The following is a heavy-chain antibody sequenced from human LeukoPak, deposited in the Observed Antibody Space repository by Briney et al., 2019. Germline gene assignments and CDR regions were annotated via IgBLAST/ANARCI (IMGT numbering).Heavy chain of an antibody. CDR3: ARSGYPNNDWFDP. J-gene: IGHJ5*02. CDR1: GYTFTSYY. Sequence: ASVKVSCKASGYTFTSYYMHWVRQAPGQGLEWMGIINPSGGSTSYAQKFRGRVTMTRDTSTSTVYMELSSLRSEDTAVHYCARSGYPNNDWFDPWGQGTLVTVSS. CDR2: INPSGGST. D-gene: IGHD3-3*01. V-gene: IGHV1-46*01.